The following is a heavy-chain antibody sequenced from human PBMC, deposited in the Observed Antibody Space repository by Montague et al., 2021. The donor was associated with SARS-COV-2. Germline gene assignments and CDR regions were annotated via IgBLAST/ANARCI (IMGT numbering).Heavy chain of an antibody. CDR2: LYTSGSI. V-gene: IGHV4-4*07. CDR3: ARESGYSSGWRYYYGMDV. Sequence: SETLSLTCTVSGGSISNYYWTWIRQPAGKGLEWIGRLYTSGSITYNPSLKSRVTMSVDTSKNQFSLNVTSVTAADTAIYYCARESGYSSGWRYYYGMDVWGQGTTVTVS. J-gene: IGHJ6*02. CDR1: GGSISNYY. D-gene: IGHD6-19*01.